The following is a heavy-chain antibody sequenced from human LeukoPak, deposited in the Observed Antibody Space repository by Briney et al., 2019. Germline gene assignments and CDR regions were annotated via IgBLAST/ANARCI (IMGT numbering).Heavy chain of an antibody. Sequence: PGRSLRLSCAVSGFTFSDHYMDWVRQAPGKGLEWVGRIRNKANSYTTEYAASVKGRFTISRDDSKNSVFLQMNNLKTEDSAVYYCAISSSSGFTLFDYWGQGILVIVSS. D-gene: IGHD6-13*01. J-gene: IGHJ4*02. CDR3: AISSSSGFTLFDY. V-gene: IGHV3-72*01. CDR1: GFTFSDHY. CDR2: IRNKANSYTT.